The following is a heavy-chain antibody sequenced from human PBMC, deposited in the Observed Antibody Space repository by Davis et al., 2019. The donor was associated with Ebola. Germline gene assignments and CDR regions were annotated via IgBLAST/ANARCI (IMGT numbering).Heavy chain of an antibody. CDR1: GGSFSGYY. Sequence: MPSETLSLTCAVYGGSFSGYYWSWIRQPPGKGLEWIGEINHSGSTNYNPSLKSRVTISVDTSKNQFSLKLSSVTAADTAVYYCARGSRQWLRSMGYWGQGTLVTVSS. CDR3: ARGSRQWLRSMGY. V-gene: IGHV4-34*01. J-gene: IGHJ4*02. CDR2: INHSGST. D-gene: IGHD5-12*01.